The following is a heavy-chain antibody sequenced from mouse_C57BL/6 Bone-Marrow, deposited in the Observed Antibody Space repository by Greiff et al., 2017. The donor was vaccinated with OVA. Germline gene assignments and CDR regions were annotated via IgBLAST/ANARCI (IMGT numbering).Heavy chain of an antibody. V-gene: IGHV1-77*01. Sequence: VQLQQSGPELVKPGASVKISCTASGYTFTDYYINWVKQRPGQGLEWIGKIGPGSGSTYSNEKFKGKATLTAAKSSSTAYMQLSSLTSEDSAVYVCARSHGSSSYYFDYWGQGTTLTVSS. CDR2: IGPGSGST. J-gene: IGHJ2*01. D-gene: IGHD1-1*01. CDR3: ARSHGSSSYYFDY. CDR1: GYTFTDYY.